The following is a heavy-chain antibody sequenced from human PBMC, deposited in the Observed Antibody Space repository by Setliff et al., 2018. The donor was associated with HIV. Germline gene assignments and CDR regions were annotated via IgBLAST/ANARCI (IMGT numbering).Heavy chain of an antibody. CDR1: GGSISSRSYY. V-gene: IGHV4-39*01. CDR3: ARLLVAGMLFDY. CDR2: ISYSGNT. Sequence: SETLSLTCSVSGGSISSRSYYWGWIRQPPGKGLEWIGTISYSGNTYYRPSLKSRVTISVDTSKNQFSLRLNSVTAADTAVYYCARLLVAGMLFDYWGQGTLVTVSS. D-gene: IGHD2-15*01. J-gene: IGHJ4*02.